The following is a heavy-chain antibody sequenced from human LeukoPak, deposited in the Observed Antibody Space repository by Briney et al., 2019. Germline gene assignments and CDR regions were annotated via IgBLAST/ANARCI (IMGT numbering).Heavy chain of an antibody. CDR1: GYTFTSYG. Sequence: ASVKVSCKASGYTFTSYGISWVRQAPGQGLEWMGWISAYDGNTNYAQKLQGRVTMTTDISTSTAYMELRSLRSDDTAVYYCARTYYDSSGFKVDPWGQGTLVTVSS. CDR3: ARTYYDSSGFKVDP. J-gene: IGHJ5*02. V-gene: IGHV1-18*01. D-gene: IGHD3-22*01. CDR2: ISAYDGNT.